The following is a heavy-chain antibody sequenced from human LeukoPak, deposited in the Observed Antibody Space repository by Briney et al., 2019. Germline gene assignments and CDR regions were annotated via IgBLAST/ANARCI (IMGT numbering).Heavy chain of an antibody. CDR1: GGSFSGYY. CDR3: ARHEHIVVVTASVGEVRKNWFDP. J-gene: IGHJ5*02. V-gene: IGHV4-34*01. Sequence: SETLSLTCAVYGGSFSGYYWSWIRQPPGKGLEWIGEINHSGSTNYNPSLKSRVTISVDTSKNQFSLKLSSVTAADTAVYYCARHEHIVVVTASVGEVRKNWFDPWGQGTLVTVSS. D-gene: IGHD2-21*02. CDR2: INHSGST.